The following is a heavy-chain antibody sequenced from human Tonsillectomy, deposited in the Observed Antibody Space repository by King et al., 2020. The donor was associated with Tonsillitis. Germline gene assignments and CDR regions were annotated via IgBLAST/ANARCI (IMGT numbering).Heavy chain of an antibody. J-gene: IGHJ3*02. V-gene: IGHV3-7*01. D-gene: IGHD3-22*01. CDR2: IMQDGGEK. CDR3: AREKPDDSSGYYSGGFDI. Sequence: EVQLVESGGGLVQPGGSLRLSCAASGFTFSTYWMSWVRQAPGKGLEWVANIMQDGGEKYYVDSVKGRFTISRDNAKNSLYLQMNSLRAEDTAVYYCAREKPDDSSGYYSGGFDIWGQGTMVTVSS. CDR1: GFTFSTYW.